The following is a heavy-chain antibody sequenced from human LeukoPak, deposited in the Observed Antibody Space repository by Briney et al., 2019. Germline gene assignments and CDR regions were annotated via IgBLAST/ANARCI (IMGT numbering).Heavy chain of an antibody. V-gene: IGHV4-59*01. J-gene: IGHJ4*02. Sequence: PSETLSLTCTVSGGSISSYYWSWIRQPPGKGLEWIGYIYYSGSTNYNPSLKSRVTISVDTSKNQFSLKLSSVTAADTAVYYCARAHYYDSSGYYYRFDYWGQGTLVTVSS. CDR2: IYYSGST. CDR3: ARAHYYDSSGYYYRFDY. CDR1: GGSISSYY. D-gene: IGHD3-22*01.